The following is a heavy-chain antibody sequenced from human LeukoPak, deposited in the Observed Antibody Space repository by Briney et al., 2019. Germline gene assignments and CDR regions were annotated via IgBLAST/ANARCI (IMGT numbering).Heavy chain of an antibody. Sequence: GGSLRLSCEASGFTFSRYAMHWVRQAPGKGLAWVSRLGADGSGTNYADSVKGRFTISRDNAKNTVYLQMSSLRAEDTAVYYCARDGFTGPRTAYLDHWGQGTLVSVSS. D-gene: IGHD2-8*02. V-gene: IGHV3-74*01. CDR1: GFTFSRYA. J-gene: IGHJ4*02. CDR3: ARDGFTGPRTAYLDH. CDR2: LGADGSGT.